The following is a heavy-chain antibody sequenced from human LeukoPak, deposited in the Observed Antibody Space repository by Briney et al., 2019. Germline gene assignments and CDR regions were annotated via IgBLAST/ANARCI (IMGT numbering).Heavy chain of an antibody. D-gene: IGHD7-27*01. Sequence: GGSLRLSCAASGFTFSDYEMNWVRQAPGKGLEWVSYTSSSGSTIYYADSVKGRFTISRDNGKDSLYLLMNSLRADDTAVYYCARESITGDRDFDYWGQGTLITVSS. CDR2: TSSSGSTI. V-gene: IGHV3-48*03. CDR3: ARESITGDRDFDY. CDR1: GFTFSDYE. J-gene: IGHJ4*02.